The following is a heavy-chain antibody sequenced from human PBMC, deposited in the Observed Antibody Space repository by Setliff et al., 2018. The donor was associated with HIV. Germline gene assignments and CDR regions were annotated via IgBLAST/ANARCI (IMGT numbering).Heavy chain of an antibody. Sequence: SETLSLTCTVSGGSISSYYWSWIRQPPGKGLEWIGHIYTSGNTNHNPSLKSRVTISIDTSKNQFSLKLRSVTAADTAVYYCASLDGSESPYIYYYYMDVWGKGTAVTVSS. V-gene: IGHV4-4*08. D-gene: IGHD3-10*01. CDR1: GGSISSYY. CDR2: IYTSGNT. J-gene: IGHJ6*03. CDR3: ASLDGSESPYIYYYYMDV.